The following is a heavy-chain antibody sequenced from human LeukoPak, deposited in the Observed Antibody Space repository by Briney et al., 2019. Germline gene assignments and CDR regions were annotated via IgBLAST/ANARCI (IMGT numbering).Heavy chain of an antibody. CDR1: GFTFSSYA. CDR2: ISYDGSNK. D-gene: IGHD3-22*01. J-gene: IGHJ4*02. V-gene: IGHV3-30-3*01. Sequence: GRSLRLSCAASGFTFSSYAMRWVRQAPGKGLEWVAVISYDGSNKYYADSVKGRFTISRDNSKNTLYLQMNSLRAEDTAVYYCARDGTYYYDSSGYYCDYWGQGTLVTVSS. CDR3: ARDGTYYYDSSGYYCDY.